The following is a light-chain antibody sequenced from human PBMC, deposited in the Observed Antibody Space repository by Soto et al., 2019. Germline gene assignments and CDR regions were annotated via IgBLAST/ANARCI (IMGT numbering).Light chain of an antibody. CDR3: QHMRT. CDR1: QNINNW. V-gene: IGKV1-5*01. J-gene: IGKJ1*01. CDR2: DAS. Sequence: DIQMTQSPYTLSASVGDRVTITCRASQNINNWIAWYQQKPGKAPKFLIYDASTLESGVPSSFSGSGFGTEFSLTIRSLQPDDAGSYYCQHMRTFGQGTKVEIK.